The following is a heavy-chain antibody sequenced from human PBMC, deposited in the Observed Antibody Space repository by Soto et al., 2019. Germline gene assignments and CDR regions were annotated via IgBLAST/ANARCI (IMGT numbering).Heavy chain of an antibody. CDR1: GGTFSSYA. D-gene: IGHD2-21*02. CDR2: IIPIFGTA. V-gene: IGHV1-69*01. Sequence: QVQVVQSGAEVKKPGSSVKVSCKASGGTFSSYAISWVRQAPGQGLEWMGGIIPIFGTANYAQKFQGRVTITADESTSTAYMELSSLRSEDTAVYYCARDSAYCGGDCYYNWFDPWGQGTLVTVSS. CDR3: ARDSAYCGGDCYYNWFDP. J-gene: IGHJ5*02.